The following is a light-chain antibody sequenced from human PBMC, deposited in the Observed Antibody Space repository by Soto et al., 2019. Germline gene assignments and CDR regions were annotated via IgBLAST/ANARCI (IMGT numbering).Light chain of an antibody. CDR1: QVISSY. Sequence: DIQLTQSPSFLSASVGDRVIITCRASQVISSYLAWYQQKPGTPPKLLIYAASTLQSGVPSRFSGSGSETEFTLTISSLQPEDFATYYCHQLNTFPRTFGQGTK. V-gene: IGKV1-9*01. J-gene: IGKJ1*01. CDR3: HQLNTFPRT. CDR2: AAS.